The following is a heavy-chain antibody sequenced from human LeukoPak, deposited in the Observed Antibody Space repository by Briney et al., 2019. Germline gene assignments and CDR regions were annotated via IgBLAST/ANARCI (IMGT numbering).Heavy chain of an antibody. CDR2: IYTSGST. V-gene: IGHV4-4*07. CDR1: GDSISSYY. CDR3: ARDSYYYDSSGYLNFDY. J-gene: IGHJ4*02. Sequence: SETLSLTCTVSGDSISSYYWSWIRQPAGKGLEWIGRIYTSGSTNYNPSLKSRVTMSVDTSKNQFSLKLRSVTAADTAVYYCARDSYYYDSSGYLNFDYWGQGTLVTVSS. D-gene: IGHD3-22*01.